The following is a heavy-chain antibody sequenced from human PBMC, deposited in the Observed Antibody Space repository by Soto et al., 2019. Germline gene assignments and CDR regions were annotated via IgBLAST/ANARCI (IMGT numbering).Heavy chain of an antibody. V-gene: IGHV4-39*01. Sequence: SETLSLTCIVAGAHISSSNYYWAWIRQPPGKGLEWSGSIYHSGSTYYNPSLKGRLTISVDTSRNQVSLRLTSVTAADTAVYYCARVLSSSFVDFWGQGTLVTVSS. CDR1: GAHISSSNYY. J-gene: IGHJ4*02. CDR2: IYHSGST. CDR3: ARVLSSSFVDF. D-gene: IGHD6-6*01.